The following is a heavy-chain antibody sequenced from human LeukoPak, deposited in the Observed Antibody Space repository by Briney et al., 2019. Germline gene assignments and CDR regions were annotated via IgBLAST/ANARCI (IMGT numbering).Heavy chain of an antibody. V-gene: IGHV3-53*01. Sequence: GGSLRLSCAASGFTVSSNYMSWVRQAPGKGLEWVSVIYSGGSTYYADSVKGRFTISRDNSKNTLYLQMNSLRAEDTAVYYCARDYFNRMLGGMDVWGQGTTVTVSS. CDR2: IYSGGST. D-gene: IGHD3-16*01. J-gene: IGHJ6*02. CDR3: ARDYFNRMLGGMDV. CDR1: GFTVSSNY.